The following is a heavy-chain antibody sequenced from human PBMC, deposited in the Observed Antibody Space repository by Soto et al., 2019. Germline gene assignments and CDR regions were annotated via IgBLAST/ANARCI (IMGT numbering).Heavy chain of an antibody. CDR1: GGSISSYY. CDR3: ARASSITIFGVVNYYMDV. D-gene: IGHD3-3*01. V-gene: IGHV4-59*08. J-gene: IGHJ6*03. CDR2: IYYSGST. Sequence: KSSETLSLTCTVSGGSISSYYWSWIRQPPGKGLEWIGYIYYSGSTNYNPSLKSRVTISVDTSKNQFSLKLSSVTAADTAVYYCARASSITIFGVVNYYMDVWGKGTTVTVSS.